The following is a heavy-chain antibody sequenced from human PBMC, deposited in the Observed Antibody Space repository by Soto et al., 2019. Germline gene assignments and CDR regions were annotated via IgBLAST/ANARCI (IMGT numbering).Heavy chain of an antibody. CDR1: GGTFSSYA. CDR3: AAPGMTTVNTEWYFDY. D-gene: IGHD4-17*01. Sequence: ASVKVSCKASGGTFSSYAISWVRQAPGQGLEWMGGIIPIFGTANYAQKFQGRVTITADKSTSTAYMELSSLRSEDTAVYYCAAPGMTTVNTEWYFDYWGQGTLVTVSS. V-gene: IGHV1-69*06. J-gene: IGHJ4*02. CDR2: IIPIFGTA.